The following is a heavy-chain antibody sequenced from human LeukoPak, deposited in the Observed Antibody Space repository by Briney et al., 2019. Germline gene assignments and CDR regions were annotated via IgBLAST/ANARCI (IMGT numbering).Heavy chain of an antibody. V-gene: IGHV3-15*01. CDR3: IGCSGGNCYSYY. CDR1: GFTFSNAS. Sequence: GGSLRLSCVASGFTFSNASMTWVRQAPGKGLEWVGRIKSKTDGGTTDYAAPVQRRFTISRDDSKNTLYLQMNSLKTEDTALYYCIGCSGGNCYSYYWGQGTLVTVSS. CDR2: IKSKTDGGTT. D-gene: IGHD2-15*01. J-gene: IGHJ4*02.